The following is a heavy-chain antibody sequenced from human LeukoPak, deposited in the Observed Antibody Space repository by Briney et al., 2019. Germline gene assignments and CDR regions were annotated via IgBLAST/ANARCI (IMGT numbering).Heavy chain of an antibody. CDR1: GFTLSSYA. Sequence: GGSLRLSCAASGFTLSSYAMHWVREAPGKGLEWVAVISYDGSNKYYADSVKGRVTISRDNSKNTLYLQVNSLRVEDTAVYYCAKDRLGAMMYFDYWGQGTLVTVSS. V-gene: IGHV3-30*04. CDR2: ISYDGSNK. J-gene: IGHJ4*02. CDR3: AKDRLGAMMYFDY. D-gene: IGHD1-26*01.